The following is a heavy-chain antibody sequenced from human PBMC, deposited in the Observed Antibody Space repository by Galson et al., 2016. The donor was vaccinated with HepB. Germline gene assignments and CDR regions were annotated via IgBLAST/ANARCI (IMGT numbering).Heavy chain of an antibody. V-gene: IGHV3-9*01. CDR1: GFTFDDYA. D-gene: IGHD3-10*01. CDR2: ISWNSGSV. Sequence: SLRLSCAASGFTFDDYAIHWVRQPPGKGLEWVSGISWNSGSVGFADSVKGRVSISRDNAKNSLYLQMNNLRVEATALYYCAKGSGGYENYITDVCGQGTTVIVSS. CDR3: AKGSGGYENYITDV. J-gene: IGHJ6*02.